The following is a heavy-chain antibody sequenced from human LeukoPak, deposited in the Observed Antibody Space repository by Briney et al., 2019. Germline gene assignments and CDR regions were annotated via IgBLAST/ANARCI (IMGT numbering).Heavy chain of an antibody. D-gene: IGHD4-17*01. CDR2: LSGSGDRT. J-gene: IGHJ6*03. V-gene: IGHV3-23*01. CDR1: GFTFNTYD. CDR3: ARVDGDYGYYYMDV. Sequence: GGSLRLSCAASGFTFNTYDMSWVRQSPVKGLEWVSGLSGSGDRTYYTDSVKGRFTISRDNSKNTVYLQMNTLRAEDTAVYYCARVDGDYGYYYMDVWGKGTTVTISS.